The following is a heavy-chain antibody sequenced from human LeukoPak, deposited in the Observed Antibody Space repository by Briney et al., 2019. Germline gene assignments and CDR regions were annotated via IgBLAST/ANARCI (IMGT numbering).Heavy chain of an antibody. Sequence: ASVKVSCKASGYTFTDYYMHWVRQAPGQGLEWMGWINPNSGGTNYVQKFQGRVTMTRDTSISTAYMDLSRLRSDDTAAYYYARDVAPYRILFGFDFWGQGTLVTVSS. CDR3: ARDVAPYRILFGFDF. J-gene: IGHJ4*02. CDR2: INPNSGGT. V-gene: IGHV1-2*02. D-gene: IGHD3-10*02. CDR1: GYTFTDYY.